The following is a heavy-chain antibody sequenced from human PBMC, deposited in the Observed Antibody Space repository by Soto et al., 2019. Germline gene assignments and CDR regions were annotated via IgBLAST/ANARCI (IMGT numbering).Heavy chain of an antibody. CDR2: ISAYNGNT. D-gene: IGHD3-22*01. CDR3: ARESGYYESYYFDY. Sequence: ASVKVSCKASGYTFTSYGISWVRQAPGQGLEWMGWISAYNGNTNYAQKLQGRVTMTTDTSTSTAYMELRSLRSDDTAVYYCARESGYYESYYFDYWGQGPLVTVSS. V-gene: IGHV1-18*01. CDR1: GYTFTSYG. J-gene: IGHJ4*02.